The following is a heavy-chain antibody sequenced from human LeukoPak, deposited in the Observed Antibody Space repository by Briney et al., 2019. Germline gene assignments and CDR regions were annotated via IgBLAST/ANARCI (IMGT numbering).Heavy chain of an antibody. V-gene: IGHV4-4*07. J-gene: IGHJ4*02. D-gene: IGHD6-13*01. CDR2: IYTSGST. Sequence: SETLSLTCTVSGGSISSYYWSCIRQPAGKGLEWIGRIYTSGSTNYNPSLKSRVTMSVDTSKNQFSLKLSSVTAADTAVYYCARESAAGGDFDYWGQGTLVTVSS. CDR1: GGSISSYY. CDR3: ARESAAGGDFDY.